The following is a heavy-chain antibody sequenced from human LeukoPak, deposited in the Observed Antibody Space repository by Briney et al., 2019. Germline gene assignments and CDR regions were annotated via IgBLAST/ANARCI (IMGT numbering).Heavy chain of an antibody. CDR3: ARARETVPIDY. CDR2: INHSGST. J-gene: IGHJ4*02. CDR1: GGSFSGYY. V-gene: IGHV4-34*01. D-gene: IGHD4-11*01. Sequence: PSETLSLTCAVYGGSFSGYYWTWIRQPPGKGLEWIGEINHSGSTNYNPSLKSRVTVSVDTSKNQFSLKMTSVTAADTAVYYCARARETVPIDYWSQGTLVTVSS.